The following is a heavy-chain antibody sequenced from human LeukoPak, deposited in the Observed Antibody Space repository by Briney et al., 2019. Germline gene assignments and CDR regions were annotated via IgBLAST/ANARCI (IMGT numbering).Heavy chain of an antibody. CDR3: ARDIVVVVAATRYYYGMDV. D-gene: IGHD2-15*01. J-gene: IGHJ6*04. V-gene: IGHV3-48*03. CDR2: ISSSGSTI. CDR1: GFAFSSYE. Sequence: TGGSLRLSCAASGFAFSSYEMNWVRQAPGKGLEWVSYISSSGSTIYYADSVKGRFTISRDNAKNSLYLQMNSLRAGDTAVYYCARDIVVVVAATRYYYGMDVWGKGTTVTVSS.